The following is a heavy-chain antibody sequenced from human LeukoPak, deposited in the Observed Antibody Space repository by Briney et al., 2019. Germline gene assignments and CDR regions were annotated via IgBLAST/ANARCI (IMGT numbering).Heavy chain of an antibody. J-gene: IGHJ4*02. CDR2: MTGSGAGT. CDR1: GFTFSSYA. CDR3: VKDRRYNWNDGGYFEY. V-gene: IGHV3-23*01. Sequence: GGSLRLSCTASGFTFSSYAMSWVRQTPGKGLEWVSAMTGSGAGTYYADFVQGRFTISRDNSKNTLFLQLNSLRAEDTAVYYCVKDRRYNWNDGGYFEYWGQGSLVSVSS. D-gene: IGHD1-20*01.